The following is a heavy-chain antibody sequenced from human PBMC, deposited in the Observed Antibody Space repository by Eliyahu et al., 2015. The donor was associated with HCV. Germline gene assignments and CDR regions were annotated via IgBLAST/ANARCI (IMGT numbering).Heavy chain of an antibody. J-gene: IGHJ4*02. D-gene: IGHD3-9*01. CDR3: ARAEPPPTGLLTGYYPPWFSL. CDR2: LHHSGYT. Sequence: QVQLQESGPGLVKPSQTLSLXCXVSGASISGVXXXWGWVXQRPGRGLEWIGFLHHSGYTYYNPSLKSRLTISSDTSTNQFSLKVTSVTAADTAVYFCARAEPPPTGLLTGYYPPWFSLWGQGSLVTVSS. CDR1: GASISGVXXX. V-gene: IGHV4-31*03.